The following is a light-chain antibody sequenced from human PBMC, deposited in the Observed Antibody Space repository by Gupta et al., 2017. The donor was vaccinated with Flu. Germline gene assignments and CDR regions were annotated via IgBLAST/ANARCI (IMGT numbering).Light chain of an antibody. CDR2: TAS. Sequence: DIQMTQSPSSLSASIGDRVTITCRASQTISSSLSWYRQRPGKAPELLIYTASTLQSGVPSRFSGSGSGTDFTLTISALQPEDFASYYCQQNDSPPLAFGQGTKVDIK. CDR3: QQNDSPPLA. CDR1: QTISSS. J-gene: IGKJ1*01. V-gene: IGKV1-39*01.